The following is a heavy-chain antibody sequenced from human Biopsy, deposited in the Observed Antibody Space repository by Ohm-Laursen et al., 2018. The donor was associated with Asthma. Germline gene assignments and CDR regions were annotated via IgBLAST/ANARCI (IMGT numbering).Heavy chain of an antibody. V-gene: IGHV1-24*01. J-gene: IGHJ4*02. D-gene: IGHD4-17*01. CDR1: GYSLTDLS. Sequence: ASVKVSCKISGYSLTDLSMHWVRQAPGQGLEWMGGHDHEEGGTVNARRFQGRVTMTEDTSTDTAYMELSSLSSDDAAVYYCASDFPKDYVRYNFQYWGQGTLVTVSS. CDR2: HDHEEGGT. CDR3: ASDFPKDYVRYNFQY.